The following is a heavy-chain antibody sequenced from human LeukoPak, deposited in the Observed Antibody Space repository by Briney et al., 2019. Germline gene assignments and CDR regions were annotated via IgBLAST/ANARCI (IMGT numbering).Heavy chain of an antibody. CDR1: GFTFDDYA. D-gene: IGHD4-17*01. V-gene: IGHV3-9*01. CDR3: AREGYGDPFDY. CDR2: ISWNSGSI. Sequence: GGSLRLSCAASGFTFDDYAMHWVRQAPGKGLEWVSGISWNSGSIGYVDSVKGRFTISRDNAENSLYLQMNSLRPEDTAVYYCAREGYGDPFDYWGQGTLVTVSS. J-gene: IGHJ4*02.